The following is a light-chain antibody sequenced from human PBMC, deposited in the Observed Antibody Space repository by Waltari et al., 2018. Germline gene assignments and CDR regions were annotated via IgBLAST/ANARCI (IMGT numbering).Light chain of an antibody. Sequence: QSVLTQPPSASGTPGQRVIISCSGSSSHIAIHTVNWSQHLPGTAPKPLTSRAHQRPSGVPDRFSGSKSGTSASLAITDLQSEDEADYYCAGWDDSLNGVFGGGTKLTVL. CDR3: AGWDDSLNGV. V-gene: IGLV1-44*01. CDR2: RAH. J-gene: IGLJ3*02. CDR1: SSHIAIHT.